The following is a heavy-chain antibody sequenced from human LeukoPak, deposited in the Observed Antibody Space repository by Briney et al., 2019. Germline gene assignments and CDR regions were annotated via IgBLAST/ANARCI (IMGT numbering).Heavy chain of an antibody. CDR2: IDLDSSHI. CDR1: GFTFSTSA. Sequence: GGSLRLSCAASGFTFSTSAMNWVRQVPGKGLEWVSSIDLDSSHIDYAASVRGRFTISRDNARNSVYLQMNSLRVEDTAVYYCARDPLRYLRVGHYDYWGQGTLVAVSS. CDR3: ARDPLRYLRVGHYDY. V-gene: IGHV3-21*01. D-gene: IGHD3-9*01. J-gene: IGHJ4*02.